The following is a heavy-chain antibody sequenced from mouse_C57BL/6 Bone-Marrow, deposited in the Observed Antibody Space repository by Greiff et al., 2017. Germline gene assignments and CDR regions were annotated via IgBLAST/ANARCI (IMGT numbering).Heavy chain of an antibody. D-gene: IGHD1-1*01. V-gene: IGHV1-69*01. CDR3: ARFDYGSTGFAY. J-gene: IGHJ3*01. CDR1: GYTFTSYW. CDR2: IDPSDSYT. Sequence: QVRLQQPGAELVMPGASVKLSCKASGYTFTSYWMHWVKQRPGQGLEWIGEIDPSDSYTNYNQKFKGKSTLTVDKSSSTAYMQLSSLTSEDSAVYYCARFDYGSTGFAYWGQGTLVTVSA.